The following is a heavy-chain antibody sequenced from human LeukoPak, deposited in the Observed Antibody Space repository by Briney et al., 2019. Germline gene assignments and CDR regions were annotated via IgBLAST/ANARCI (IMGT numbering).Heavy chain of an antibody. CDR2: IYTGDNT. J-gene: IGHJ4*02. Sequence: PGGSLRLSCAASRISDYMIWVRQAPGTGLEWVSVIYTGDNTYYANSVKGRFTISGDNSQRMLYLQVNSLRAEDTSVYYCASSTSTPGGFDFWGQGTLVTVSS. CDR3: ASSTSTPGGFDF. D-gene: IGHD2-2*01. V-gene: IGHV3-66*01. CDR1: RISDY.